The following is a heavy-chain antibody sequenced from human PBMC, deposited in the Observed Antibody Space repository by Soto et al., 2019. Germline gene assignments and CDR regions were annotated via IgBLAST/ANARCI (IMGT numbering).Heavy chain of an antibody. CDR3: AREGVPLATLPDTCFDS. D-gene: IGHD2-15*01. CDR2: VSPSYGKT. CDR1: NYTFINYG. Sequence: QVHLVQSGAEAKKPGASVTVYCKASNYTFINYGIGWVRQAPGQGLEWMGWVSPSYGKTYYAHKFQGRVTITTDTPTGTVYLDLRSWRSGDTAVYFCAREGVPLATLPDTCFDSWGQATLVTVSS. V-gene: IGHV1-18*04. J-gene: IGHJ5*01.